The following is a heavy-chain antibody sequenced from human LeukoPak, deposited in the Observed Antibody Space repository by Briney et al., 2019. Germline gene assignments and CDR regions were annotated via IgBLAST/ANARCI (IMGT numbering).Heavy chain of an antibody. Sequence: GGSLRLSCAAFGFTFSSFAMSWVRQAPGRGLEWVSDISGAGGSTDYADSVKGRFTISRDTSKNTLFLDMNSLRGDDTALYYCARAYTGTGWGHFDYWGQGTLVTVSS. CDR1: GFTFSSFA. D-gene: IGHD3-9*01. J-gene: IGHJ4*02. V-gene: IGHV3-23*01. CDR3: ARAYTGTGWGHFDY. CDR2: ISGAGGST.